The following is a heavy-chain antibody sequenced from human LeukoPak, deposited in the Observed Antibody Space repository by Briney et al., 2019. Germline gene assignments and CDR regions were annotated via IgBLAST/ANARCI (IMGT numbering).Heavy chain of an antibody. D-gene: IGHD2-2*01. CDR3: ARDCSSTSCTGAFDY. Sequence: GASVKVSCKASGYTFTGYYMHWVRQAPGQGLEWMGWINPNSGGTNYAQKFQGWVTMTRDTSISTAYMELSRLRSDDTAVYYCARDCSSTSCTGAFDYWGQGTLVTVSS. J-gene: IGHJ4*02. V-gene: IGHV1-2*04. CDR2: INPNSGGT. CDR1: GYTFTGYY.